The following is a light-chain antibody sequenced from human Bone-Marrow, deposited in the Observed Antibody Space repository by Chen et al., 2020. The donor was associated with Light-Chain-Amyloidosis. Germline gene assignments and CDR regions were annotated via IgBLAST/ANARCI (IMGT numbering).Light chain of an antibody. Sequence: EIVLTQSPGTLSLSPGEGANLSCRASQTISSNYLTWYQQKLGQAPRRLIYGSSSRATGIPDRFTGSGSGTDFTLTINRLEPEDFAMYYCQQYGTSPLTFGGGTKVEIK. J-gene: IGKJ4*01. V-gene: IGKV3-20*01. CDR1: QTISSNY. CDR3: QQYGTSPLT. CDR2: GSS.